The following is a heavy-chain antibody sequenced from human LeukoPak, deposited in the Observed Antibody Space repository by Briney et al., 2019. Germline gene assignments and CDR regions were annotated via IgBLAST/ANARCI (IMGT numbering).Heavy chain of an antibody. D-gene: IGHD3-3*01. J-gene: IGHJ5*02. CDR3: ASFSYYDFWSGYSWFDP. CDR1: GGTFSSYA. Sequence: GSSVKVSCKASGGTFSSYAISWVRQAPGQGLEWMGAIIPIFGTANYAQKFQGRVTITADESTSTAYMELSSLRSEDTAVYYCASFSYYDFWSGYSWFDPWGQGTLVTVSS. CDR2: IIPIFGTA. V-gene: IGHV1-69*01.